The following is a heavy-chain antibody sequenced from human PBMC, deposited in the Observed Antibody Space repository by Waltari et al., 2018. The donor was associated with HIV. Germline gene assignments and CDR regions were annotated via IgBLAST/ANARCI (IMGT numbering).Heavy chain of an antibody. V-gene: IGHV4-34*01. D-gene: IGHD6-19*01. CDR3: ARDSAPGLAVDDDDGEFFYYGLDV. J-gene: IGHJ6*01. CDR1: GGSFSGYY. Sequence: QVHLEQWGTGLLRPSETLSLTCAVYGGSFSGYYWSWIRQSPGRGLEWIGEVNHVGRTNNRPSLKGRVTVSVDTSKNQFSLTMRSVTAADTAVYYCARDSAPGLAVDDDDGEFFYYGLDVWGQGTTVTVSS. CDR2: VNHVGRT.